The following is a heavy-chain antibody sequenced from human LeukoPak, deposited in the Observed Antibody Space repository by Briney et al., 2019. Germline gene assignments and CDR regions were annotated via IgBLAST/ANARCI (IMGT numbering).Heavy chain of an antibody. D-gene: IGHD2-2*02. CDR2: IRYDGSNK. Sequence: SGGSLRLSCAASGFTFSSYCMHWVRQAPGKGLEWVAFIRYDGSNKYYTDSAKGRFTISRDNSRNTLYLQMGSLRAEDTAVYYCATALGYCSSISCYTPFGFWGQGTLVTVS. CDR1: GFTFSSYC. CDR3: ATALGYCSSISCYTPFGF. V-gene: IGHV3-30*02. J-gene: IGHJ4*02.